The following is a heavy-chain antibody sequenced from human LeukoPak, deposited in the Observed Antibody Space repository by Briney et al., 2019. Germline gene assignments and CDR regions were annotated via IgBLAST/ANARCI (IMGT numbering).Heavy chain of an antibody. V-gene: IGHV4-34*01. D-gene: IGHD4-17*01. CDR3: GTVTKEGDFDY. CDR2: INHSGST. CDR1: GGSFSGYY. J-gene: IGHJ4*02. Sequence: SETLSLTCAVYGGSFSGYYWSWIRQPPGKGLEWIGEINHSGSTNYNPSLKSRVTRSVDTSKNQFSLKLSSVTAADTAVYYCGTVTKEGDFDYWGQGTLVTVSS.